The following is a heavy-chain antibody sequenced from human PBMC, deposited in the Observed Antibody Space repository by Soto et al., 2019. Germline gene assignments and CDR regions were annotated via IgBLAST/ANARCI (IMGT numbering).Heavy chain of an antibody. J-gene: IGHJ5*02. CDR3: ARGLPPLKAAAGIWWFDP. D-gene: IGHD6-13*01. Sequence: PSETLSLTCAVYGGSFSGYYWSWIRQPPGKGLEWIGEINHSGSTNYNPSLKSRVTISVDTSKNQFSLKLSSVTAADTAVYYCARGLPPLKAAAGIWWFDPWGQGTLVTVSS. V-gene: IGHV4-34*01. CDR1: GGSFSGYY. CDR2: INHSGST.